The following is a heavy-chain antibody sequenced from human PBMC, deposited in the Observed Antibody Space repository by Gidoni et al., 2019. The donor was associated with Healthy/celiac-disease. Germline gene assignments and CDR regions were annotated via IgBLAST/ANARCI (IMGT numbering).Heavy chain of an antibody. D-gene: IGHD4-17*01. CDR3: ARHPWTTVDAFDI. CDR1: GGSISSSSYY. V-gene: IGHV4-39*01. CDR2: IYYSGST. J-gene: IGHJ3*02. Sequence: QLQLQESGPGLVKPSETLSLTCTVSGGSISSSSYYWGWIRQPPGKGLEWIGSIYYSGSTSYNPSLKSRVTISVDTSKNQFSLKLSSVTAADTAVYYCARHPWTTVDAFDIWGQGTMVTVSS.